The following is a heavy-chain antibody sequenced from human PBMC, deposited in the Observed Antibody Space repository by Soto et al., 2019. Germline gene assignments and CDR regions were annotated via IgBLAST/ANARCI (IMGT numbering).Heavy chain of an antibody. CDR2: IIPLLDIA. Sequence: QVQLVQYGAEVKKPGSSVKVSCKTSGGTFSNDIITWVRQAPGQGLAWMGRIIPLLDIANYAQKFQGRVTITADKSTGTAYMELNSLRSEDTAVYYCARDSPIGSTFSGYDAIDYWGQGTLVTVSS. CDR1: GGTFSNDI. CDR3: ARDSPIGSTFSGYDAIDY. V-gene: IGHV1-69*08. J-gene: IGHJ4*02. D-gene: IGHD5-12*01.